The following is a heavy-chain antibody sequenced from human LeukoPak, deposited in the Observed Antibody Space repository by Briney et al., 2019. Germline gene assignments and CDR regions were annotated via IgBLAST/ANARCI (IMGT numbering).Heavy chain of an antibody. Sequence: EASVKVSCKASGYTFTGYYMHWVRQAPGQGLEWMGWINPNSGGTNYAQKFQGRVTMTRDTSISTAYMELSRLRSDDTAVYYCARDGSYYDILTGYYAYWGQGTQVTVSS. CDR2: INPNSGGT. CDR1: GYTFTGYY. J-gene: IGHJ4*02. V-gene: IGHV1-2*02. D-gene: IGHD3-9*01. CDR3: ARDGSYYDILTGYYAY.